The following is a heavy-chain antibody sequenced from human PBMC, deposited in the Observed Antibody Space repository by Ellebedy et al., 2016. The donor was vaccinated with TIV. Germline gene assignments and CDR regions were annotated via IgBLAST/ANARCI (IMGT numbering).Heavy chain of an antibody. D-gene: IGHD4-17*01. J-gene: IGHJ5*02. CDR1: GFSFRSYW. CDR2: IYQDGGVQ. CDR3: ARRGSYGDYAVQINSWFDT. Sequence: GESLKIPCAASGFSFRSYWMSWVRQAPGKGLEWVANIYQDGGVQYYVDSVKGRFTISRDNADNSLFLQMNSRRAEDTAVYYCARRGSYGDYAVQINSWFDTWGRGTLVAVSS. V-gene: IGHV3-7*01.